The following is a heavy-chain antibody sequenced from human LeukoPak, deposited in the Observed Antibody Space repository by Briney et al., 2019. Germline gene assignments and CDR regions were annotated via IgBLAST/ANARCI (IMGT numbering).Heavy chain of an antibody. CDR2: IYPDDSDT. V-gene: IGHV5-51*01. D-gene: IGHD3-10*01. CDR1: GYTFTNYW. CDR3: ARQTRDGSGSRGYSFDF. J-gene: IGHJ4*02. Sequence: GESLKISCRGSGYTFTNYWIAWVRQMPGKGLEWMGIIYPDDSDTRYSPSFQGQVTISADKSISTAYLQWSSLKASDTAMYYCARQTRDGSGSRGYSFDFWGQGTLVTVSS.